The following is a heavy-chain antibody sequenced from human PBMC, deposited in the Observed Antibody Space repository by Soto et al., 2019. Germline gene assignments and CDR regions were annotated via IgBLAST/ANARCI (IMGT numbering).Heavy chain of an antibody. CDR1: GLSLSTYS. V-gene: IGHV3-48*02. CDR2: ISGSSDTI. Sequence: DVQLVESGGGLVQRGGSLRLSCAASGLSLSTYSLNWVRQAPRKGLEWVSYISGSSDTIYYADSVKGRFTISRDNAKNSLYLQMNSLRDDDTAVYFCARGVGLQYGMDVWGQGTTVTVSS. J-gene: IGHJ6*02. D-gene: IGHD3-16*01. CDR3: ARGVGLQYGMDV.